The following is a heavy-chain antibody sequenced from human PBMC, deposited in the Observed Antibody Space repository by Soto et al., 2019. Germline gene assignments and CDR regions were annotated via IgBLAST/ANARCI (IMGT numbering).Heavy chain of an antibody. CDR3: ARGLRYYDSSGYYYYYYYGMDV. Sequence: SETLSLTCAVYGGSFSGYYWSWIRQPPGKGLEWIGEINHSGSTNYNPSLKSRVTISVDTSKNQFSLKLSSVTAADTAVYYCARGLRYYDSSGYYYYYYYGMDVWGQGTTVTVSS. D-gene: IGHD3-22*01. CDR2: INHSGST. J-gene: IGHJ6*02. V-gene: IGHV4-34*01. CDR1: GGSFSGYY.